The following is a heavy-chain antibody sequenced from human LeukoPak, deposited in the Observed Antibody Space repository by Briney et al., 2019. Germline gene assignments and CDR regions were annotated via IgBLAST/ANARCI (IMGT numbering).Heavy chain of an antibody. V-gene: IGHV1-69*13. D-gene: IGHD2-15*01. CDR3: ARGQIGCSGGSCYFYYYYGMDV. CDR1: GGTFSSYA. CDR2: IIPIFGTA. Sequence: SVKVPCKASGGTFSSYAISWVRQAPGQGLEWMGGIIPIFGTANYAQKFQGRVTITADESTSTAYMELSSLRSEDTAAYYCARGQIGCSGGSCYFYYYYGMDVWGQGTTVTVSS. J-gene: IGHJ6*02.